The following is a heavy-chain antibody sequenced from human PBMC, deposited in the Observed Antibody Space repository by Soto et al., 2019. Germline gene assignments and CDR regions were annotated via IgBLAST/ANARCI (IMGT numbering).Heavy chain of an antibody. CDR3: ARGGYAKHPHYYYYYMDV. J-gene: IGHJ6*03. CDR1: GFTFSSYS. V-gene: IGHV3-21*04. D-gene: IGHD2-8*01. Sequence: PGGSLRLSCAASGFTFSSYSMNWVRQAPGKGLEWVSSISSSSSYIYYADSVKGRFTISRDNAKNSLYLQMNSLRAEDTAVYYCARGGYAKHPHYYYYYMDVWGKGTTVTVSS. CDR2: ISSSSSYI.